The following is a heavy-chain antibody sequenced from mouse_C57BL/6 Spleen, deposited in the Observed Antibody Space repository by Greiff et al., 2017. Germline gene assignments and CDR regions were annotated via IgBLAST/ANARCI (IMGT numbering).Heavy chain of an antibody. V-gene: IGHV1-82*01. CDR3: ASAGGYHYYYDV. J-gene: IGHJ2*01. D-gene: IGHD1-1*02. CDR1: GYAFSSSG. Sequence: QVQLKESGPELVKPGASVKFSCTASGYAFSSSGMNWVKQRPGKGLEWIGRIYPGDGNTNYKGKVKGTVTLTADKSSSTAYMQLSSLPSEDSAVYFCASAGGYHYYYDVWGQGTTVTVS. CDR2: IYPGDGNT.